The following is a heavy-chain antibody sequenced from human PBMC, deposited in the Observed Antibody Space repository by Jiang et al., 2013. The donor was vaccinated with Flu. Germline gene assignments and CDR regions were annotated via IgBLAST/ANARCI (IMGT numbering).Heavy chain of an antibody. J-gene: IGHJ6*02. Sequence: QLVESGGGLVKPGGSLRLSCAASGFTFSSYSMNWVRQAPGKGLEWVSSISSSSSYIYYADSVKGRFTISRDNAKNSLYLQMNSLRAEDTAVYYCARDGGSGWDKYYYGMDVWGQGTTVTVSS. CDR3: ARDGGSGWDKYYYGMDV. V-gene: IGHV3-21*01. CDR1: GFTFSSYS. CDR2: ISSSSSYI. D-gene: IGHD2-15*01.